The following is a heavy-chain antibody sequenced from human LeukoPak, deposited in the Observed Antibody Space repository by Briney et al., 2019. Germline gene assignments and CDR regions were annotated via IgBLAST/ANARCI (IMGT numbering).Heavy chain of an antibody. CDR1: GYTFTSYA. CDR2: INAGNGNT. D-gene: IGHD6-6*01. V-gene: IGHV1-3*01. CDR3: ARATPMEYSSSSYFDY. Sequence: ASVKVSCKASGYTFTSYAMHWVRQAPGQRLEWMGWINAGNGNTKYSQKFQGRVTITRDASASTAYMELSSLRSEDTAVYYCARATPMEYSSSSYFDYWGQGTLVTVSS. J-gene: IGHJ4*02.